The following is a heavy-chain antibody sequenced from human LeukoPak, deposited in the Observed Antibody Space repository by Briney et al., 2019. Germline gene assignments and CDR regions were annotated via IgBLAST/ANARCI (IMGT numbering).Heavy chain of an antibody. J-gene: IGHJ1*01. D-gene: IGHD1-7*01. CDR1: GGSITSYY. CDR2: IYSTGTT. Sequence: SETLSLTCTVSGGSITSYYWTWIRQPAGRGLEWIGRIYSTGTTNYSPSLKSRVTMSVDTSKNQFSLRLTSVTAADTAAYYCAGPNLWGLQHWGQGTLVTVSS. CDR3: AGPNLWGLQH. V-gene: IGHV4-4*07.